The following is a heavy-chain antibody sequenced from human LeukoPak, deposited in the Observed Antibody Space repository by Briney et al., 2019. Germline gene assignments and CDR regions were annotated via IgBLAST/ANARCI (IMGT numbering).Heavy chain of an antibody. CDR2: IYSGGDT. Sequence: GGSLRLSCAASGFTASSNYMSWVRQTPGRGLEWLSIIYSGGDTYYPDSLKGRFTISRDNSKNTLYLQMNSLRAGDTAVYYCARALVAGPGTWFDPWGQGTLVTVSS. CDR1: GFTASSNY. V-gene: IGHV3-66*01. J-gene: IGHJ5*02. CDR3: ARALVAGPGTWFDP. D-gene: IGHD6-6*01.